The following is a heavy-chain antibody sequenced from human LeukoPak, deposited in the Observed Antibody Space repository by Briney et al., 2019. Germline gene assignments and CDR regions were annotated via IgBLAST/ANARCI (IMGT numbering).Heavy chain of an antibody. J-gene: IGHJ3*02. D-gene: IGHD6-19*01. CDR1: GFTFSSYS. CDR3: ARGVGGWYDPRAFDI. V-gene: IGHV3-21*01. Sequence: GGPLRLSCAASGFTFSSYSMNWVRQAPGKGLEWVSSISSSSSYIYYADSVKGRFTISRDNAKNSLYLQMNSLRAEDTAVYYCARGVGGWYDPRAFDIWGQGTMVTVSS. CDR2: ISSSSSYI.